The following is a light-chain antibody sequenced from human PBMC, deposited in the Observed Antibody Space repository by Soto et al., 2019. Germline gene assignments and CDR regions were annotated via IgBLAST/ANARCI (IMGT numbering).Light chain of an antibody. J-gene: IGLJ1*01. CDR3: SSYTSSTPYV. V-gene: IGLV2-14*01. CDR2: DVS. Sequence: SALTQPASLYGSPGQSITISCTGTSSDVGGYNYVSWYQQHPGKAPKLMIYDVSNRPSGVSNRFSGSKSGNTASLTISGLQAEDEADYYCSSYTSSTPYVFGTGTKVTVL. CDR1: SSDVGGYNY.